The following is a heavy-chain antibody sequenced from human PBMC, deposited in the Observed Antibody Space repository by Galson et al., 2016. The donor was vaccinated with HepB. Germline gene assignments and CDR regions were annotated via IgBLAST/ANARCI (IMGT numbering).Heavy chain of an antibody. V-gene: IGHV3-48*02. J-gene: IGHJ5*01. CDR3: ARASVAGTWWFDS. Sequence: SLRLSCAASGFTFSSYSMNWVRQAPGKGLEWVSYIRGSSSTIYYADSVKGRFTISRDNAKNSLYLQMNSLRDDDTAVYYCARASVAGTWWFDSWGQGTTVPVSS. CDR1: GFTFSSYS. D-gene: IGHD6-19*01. CDR2: IRGSSSTI.